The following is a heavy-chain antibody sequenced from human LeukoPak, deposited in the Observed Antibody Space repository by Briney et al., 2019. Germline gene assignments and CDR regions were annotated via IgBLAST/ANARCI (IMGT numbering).Heavy chain of an antibody. CDR1: GVTFSSYA. J-gene: IGHJ6*03. D-gene: IGHD2-15*01. CDR3: ARGRKGCSGGSCNHYYYYYYMDV. V-gene: IGHV1-69*06. CDR2: IVPIFGTA. Sequence: ASVRVSCKASGVTFSSYAISWVRQAPGHGLEWLGGIVPIFGTANSAQKFQGRVTITADKSTSTAYMELSSPRSEDTGVYCCARGRKGCSGGSCNHYYYYYYMDVWGKGTTVTVSS.